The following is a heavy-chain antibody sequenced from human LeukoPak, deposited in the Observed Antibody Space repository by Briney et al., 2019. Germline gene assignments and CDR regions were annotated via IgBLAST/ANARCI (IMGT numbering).Heavy chain of an antibody. V-gene: IGHV4-34*01. D-gene: IGHD6-6*01. CDR1: GGSISSYY. Sequence: SETLSLTCTVSGGSISSYYWSWIRQPAGKGLEWIGEINHSGSTNYNPSLKSRVTISVDTSKNQFSLKLSSVTAADTAVYYCATRIAARPFDYWGQGTLVTVSS. J-gene: IGHJ4*02. CDR2: INHSGST. CDR3: ATRIAARPFDY.